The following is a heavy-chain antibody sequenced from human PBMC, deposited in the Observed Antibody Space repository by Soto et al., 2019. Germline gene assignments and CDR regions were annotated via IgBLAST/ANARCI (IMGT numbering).Heavy chain of an antibody. Sequence: GGSLRLSCAASGFIFSPYTMHWVRQTPGKGLEWVAVISYDGNDKYYADSVKGRFTISRDNSKNTLYLQMNSLRAEDTALYYCARGGGFCGADCYKGGIDYWGQGTLVTVSS. CDR2: ISYDGNDK. J-gene: IGHJ4*02. CDR1: GFIFSPYT. V-gene: IGHV3-30-3*01. D-gene: IGHD2-21*02. CDR3: ARGGGFCGADCYKGGIDY.